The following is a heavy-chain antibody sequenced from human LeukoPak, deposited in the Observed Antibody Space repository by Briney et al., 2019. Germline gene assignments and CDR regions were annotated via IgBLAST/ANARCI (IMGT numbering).Heavy chain of an antibody. CDR1: GYTFTDYY. D-gene: IGHD3-16*01. CDR2: INPNSGGR. V-gene: IGHV1-2*02. J-gene: IGHJ4*02. CDR3: AWDWVFDY. Sequence: ASVKVSCKASGYTFTDYYIHWVRQAPGQGLEWMGWINPNSGGRNYSQKFQGRVPITRDTSISTAYMELNRPRFDDTAVYLCAWDWVFDYWGQGTLVTVSS.